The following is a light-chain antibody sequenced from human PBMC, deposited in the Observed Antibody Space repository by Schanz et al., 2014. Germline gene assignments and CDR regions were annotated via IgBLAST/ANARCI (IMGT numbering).Light chain of an antibody. CDR2: DGT. V-gene: IGLV2-23*01. CDR1: SSDVGSYNL. CDR3: CSYAGSYTLV. Sequence: QSALTQPASVSGSPGQSITISCTGTSSDVGSYNLVSWYQQHPGKAPKLIIYDGTKRPPGISTRFSGSKSGNTASLTISGLQAEDEADYYCCSYAGSYTLVFGGGTKLTVL. J-gene: IGLJ2*01.